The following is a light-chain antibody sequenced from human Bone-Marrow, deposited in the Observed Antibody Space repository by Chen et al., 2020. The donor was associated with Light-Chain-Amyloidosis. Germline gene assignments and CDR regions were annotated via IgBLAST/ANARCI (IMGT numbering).Light chain of an antibody. V-gene: IGLV1-40*01. CDR1: RSNLGAGYD. CDR3: SSYAGSNNLV. CDR2: DSD. Sequence: QSVLTQPPSMSEAPGQRVTISCTGSRSNLGAGYDVHWYQQLPGTSPKLLIYDSDIRPSGVPDRFSASKSGTSASLSITGLQAEDEADYYCSSYAGSNNLVFGGGTKLTVL. J-gene: IGLJ2*01.